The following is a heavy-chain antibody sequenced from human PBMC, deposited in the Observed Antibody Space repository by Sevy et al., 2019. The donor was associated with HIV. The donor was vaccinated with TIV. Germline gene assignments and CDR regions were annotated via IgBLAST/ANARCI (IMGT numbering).Heavy chain of an antibody. J-gene: IGHJ5*02. CDR1: EFTFSSYW. D-gene: IGHD3-3*01. CDR2: IYSGGST. V-gene: IGHV3-53*01. Sequence: GGSLRLSCAGSEFTFSSYWMTWVRQAPGKGLEWVSVIYSGGSTYYADSVKGRFTISRDNSKNTLYLQMNNLRADDTAVYYCARGRGVFGAVAINWFDPWGQGALVTVSS. CDR3: ARGRGVFGAVAINWFDP.